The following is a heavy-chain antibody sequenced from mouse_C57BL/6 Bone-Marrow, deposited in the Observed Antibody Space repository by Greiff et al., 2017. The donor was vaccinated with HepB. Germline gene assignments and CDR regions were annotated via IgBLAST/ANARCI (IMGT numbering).Heavy chain of an antibody. J-gene: IGHJ2*01. V-gene: IGHV1-81*01. CDR1: GYTFTSYG. CDR3: AKGTFISTVVAHFDY. Sequence: QVQLQQSGAELARPGASVKLSCKASGYTFTSYGISWVKQRTGQGLEWIGEIYPRSGNTYYNEKFKGKAKLTAGKSSSTAYLELRSLTSEDSAVYFCAKGTFISTVVAHFDYWGQGTTLTVSS. D-gene: IGHD1-1*01. CDR2: IYPRSGNT.